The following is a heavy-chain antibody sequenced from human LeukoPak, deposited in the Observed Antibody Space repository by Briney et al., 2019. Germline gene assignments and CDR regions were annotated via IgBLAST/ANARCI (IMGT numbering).Heavy chain of an antibody. D-gene: IGHD3-22*01. CDR3: ARVEFYDSSGYYDWFDP. J-gene: IGHJ5*02. CDR1: GGSFSGYY. V-gene: IGHV4-34*01. CDR2: INHSGST. Sequence: SETLSLTCAVYGGSFSGYYWSWIRQSPGKGLEWIGEINHSGSTKYNPSLKSRVTISVDTSKNQFSLKLNSVTAADTAMYYCARVEFYDSSGYYDWFDPWGQGTLVTVSS.